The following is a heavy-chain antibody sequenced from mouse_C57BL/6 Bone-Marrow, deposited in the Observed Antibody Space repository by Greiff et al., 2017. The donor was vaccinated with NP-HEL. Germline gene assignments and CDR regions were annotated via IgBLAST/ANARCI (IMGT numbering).Heavy chain of an antibody. J-gene: IGHJ4*01. V-gene: IGHV5-16*01. CDR1: GFTFSDYS. CDR3: AREGGLRRRTYAMDY. CDR2: INYDGSST. Sequence: EVMLVESEGGLVQPGSSMKLSCTASGFTFSDYSMAWVRQVPEKGLEWVANINYDGSSTYYLDSLKSRFIISRDNAMSILYLQLSSLKSEVTATYYCAREGGLRRRTYAMDYWGQGTSVTVSS. D-gene: IGHD2-4*01.